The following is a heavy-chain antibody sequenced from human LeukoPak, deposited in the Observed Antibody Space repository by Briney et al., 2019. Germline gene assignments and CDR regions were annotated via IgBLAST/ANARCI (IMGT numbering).Heavy chain of an antibody. D-gene: IGHD4-17*01. Sequence: ASVKVSCKASGYTFTSYGISWVRQAPGQGLEWMGWISAYNGNTNYAQKLQGRVIMTTDTSTSTAYMELRSLRSDDTAVYYCARTNKDGDSTLGQYYWGQGTLVTVSS. CDR2: ISAYNGNT. V-gene: IGHV1-18*01. CDR3: ARTNKDGDSTLGQYY. CDR1: GYTFTSYG. J-gene: IGHJ4*02.